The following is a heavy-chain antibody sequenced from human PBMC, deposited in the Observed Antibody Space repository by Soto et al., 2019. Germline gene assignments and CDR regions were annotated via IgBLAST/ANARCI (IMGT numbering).Heavy chain of an antibody. Sequence: LRLSCAGSGFDFSKYNMDWVRQAPGKGLEWISYISNTSRTKFYADSVKGRFTISRDNARSSLFLEMNSLRDEDTAIYYCARDGNRGYDMDVWGQGTTVTVSS. CDR2: ISNTSRTK. CDR3: ARDGNRGYDMDV. D-gene: IGHD1-1*01. J-gene: IGHJ6*02. CDR1: GFDFSKYN. V-gene: IGHV3-48*02.